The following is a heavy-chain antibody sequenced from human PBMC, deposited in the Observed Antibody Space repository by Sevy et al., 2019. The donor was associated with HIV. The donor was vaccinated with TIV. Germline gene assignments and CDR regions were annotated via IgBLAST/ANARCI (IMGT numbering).Heavy chain of an antibody. CDR2: LSFGCGEI. V-gene: IGHV3-23*01. D-gene: IGHD2-8*01. J-gene: IGHJ4*02. CDR1: GFTFSKYS. Sequence: GGSLRLSCPASGFTFSKYSMSWVRQPPGKGLEWVSTLSFGCGEINYADSGKGRVTISRDNSKSSVYLQMNNLRPEDTAVYYCAREGCTKPHDYWGQRTLVTVSS. CDR3: AREGCTKPHDY.